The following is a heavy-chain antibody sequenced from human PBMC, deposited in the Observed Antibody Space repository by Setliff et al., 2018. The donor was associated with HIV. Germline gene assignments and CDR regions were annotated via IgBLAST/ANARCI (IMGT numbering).Heavy chain of an antibody. Sequence: SETLSLTCSVSGVSVIGYYWTWMRQPPGKGLEWIANVFYGGGTTHNYNPSLKSRATISIDASKNLLSLSLSSVAAADTAVYYCARDPYNTGRNDYWGQGALITVSS. V-gene: IGHV4-59*02. D-gene: IGHD1-20*01. CDR3: ARDPYNTGRNDY. CDR2: VFYGGGTTH. CDR1: GVSVIGYY. J-gene: IGHJ4*02.